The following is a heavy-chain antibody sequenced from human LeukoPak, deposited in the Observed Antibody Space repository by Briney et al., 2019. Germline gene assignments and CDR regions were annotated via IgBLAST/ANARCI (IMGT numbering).Heavy chain of an antibody. V-gene: IGHV3-23*01. Sequence: GGSLRLSCAASGFTFTSYVMTWVRQAPGKGLEWVTTTTGSGATTDYADSVKGRFTISRDNSKNTLSLQMNSLRAEDTAVYYCARSWYFDLWGRGTLVTVSS. J-gene: IGHJ2*01. CDR1: GFTFTSYV. CDR3: ARSWYFDL. CDR2: TTGSGATT.